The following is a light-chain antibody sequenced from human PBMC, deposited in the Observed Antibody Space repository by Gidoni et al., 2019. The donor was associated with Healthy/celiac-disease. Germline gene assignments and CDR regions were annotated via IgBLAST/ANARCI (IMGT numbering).Light chain of an antibody. J-gene: IGLJ2*01. CDR2: DVT. V-gene: IGLV2-14*03. Sequence: QSALTQPASVSGSPGQSITISCTGTSSDVGDYNYVSWYQQHPGNAPKLMIYDVTNRPSGVSNRFSGSKSGNTASLSISGLQAEDEADYYCSSYTSSVTLVFGGVTKVTVL. CDR3: SSYTSSVTLV. CDR1: SSDVGDYNY.